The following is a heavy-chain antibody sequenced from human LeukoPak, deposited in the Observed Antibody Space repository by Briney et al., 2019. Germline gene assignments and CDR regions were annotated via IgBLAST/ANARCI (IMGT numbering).Heavy chain of an antibody. CDR2: IFYTGRV. J-gene: IGHJ4*01. CDR1: GGSISSGVYY. Sequence: ASETLSLTCTVSGGSISSGVYYWSWIRQHPGKGLERMGYIFYTGRVSYNPSLKSRITISVDSTRNHFSLEVSSVTAADTAVYYCARTVGARTFYFDHWGHGTLVTVSS. CDR3: ARTVGARTFYFDH. D-gene: IGHD1-26*01. V-gene: IGHV4-31*03.